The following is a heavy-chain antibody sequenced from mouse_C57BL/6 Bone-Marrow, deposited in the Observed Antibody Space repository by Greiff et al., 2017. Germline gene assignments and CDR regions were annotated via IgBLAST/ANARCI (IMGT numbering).Heavy chain of an antibody. CDR3: ARNSFYGSGFAY. CDR1: GFSLTSYG. Sequence: VQLQQSGPGLVQPSQSLSITCTVSGFSLTSYGVHWVRQSPGKGLEWLGVIWSGGSTDYNAAFISRLSISKDNSKSQVFFKMNSLQADDTAIYYCARNSFYGSGFAYWGQGTLVTVSA. J-gene: IGHJ3*01. CDR2: IWSGGST. D-gene: IGHD1-1*01. V-gene: IGHV2-2*01.